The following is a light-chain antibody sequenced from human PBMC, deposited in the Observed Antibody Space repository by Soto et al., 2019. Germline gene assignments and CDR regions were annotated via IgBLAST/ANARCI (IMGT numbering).Light chain of an antibody. CDR1: SSDVGGYNY. CDR2: EVS. J-gene: IGLJ1*01. CDR3: SSYSATNTLV. V-gene: IGLV2-14*01. Sequence: QSALTQPASVSGSPGQSITISCTGSSSDVGGYNYVSWYQQHPGKAPKLMIYEVSNRPSGISNRFSGSKSGNTASLTLSGLQAEDEADYYCSSYSATNTLVFGSGTKLTVL.